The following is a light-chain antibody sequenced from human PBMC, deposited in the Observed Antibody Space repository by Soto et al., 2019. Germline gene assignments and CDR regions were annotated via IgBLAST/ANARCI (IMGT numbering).Light chain of an antibody. CDR3: QSHDSSLNSWV. Sequence: QSVLTQPPSMSGAPGQRVTISCTGSSSNIGAGYDVHWYQLLPGTAPKLLIYGNTNRSSGVPDRFSGSKSGTSAALAISGLRAEDEADYYCQSHDSSLNSWVFGGGTKHTVL. J-gene: IGLJ3*02. CDR1: SSNIGAGYD. CDR2: GNT. V-gene: IGLV1-40*01.